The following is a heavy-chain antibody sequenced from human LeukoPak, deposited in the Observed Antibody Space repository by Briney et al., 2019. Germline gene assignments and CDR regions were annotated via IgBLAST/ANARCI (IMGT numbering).Heavy chain of an antibody. CDR3: ARDLPTGYSSGWHSV. V-gene: IGHV3-21*01. Sequence: PGGSLRLSCAASGFTFSSYSMNWVRQAPGKGLEWVSSISSSRSYIHYADSVKGRFTISRDNAKNSLLLQMSSLRAEDTAVYYCARDLPTGYSSGWHSVWGQGTLVTVPS. CDR1: GFTFSSYS. D-gene: IGHD6-19*01. J-gene: IGHJ4*02. CDR2: ISSSRSYI.